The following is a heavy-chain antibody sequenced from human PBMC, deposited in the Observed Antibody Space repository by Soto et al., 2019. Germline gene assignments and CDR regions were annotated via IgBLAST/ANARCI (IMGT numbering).Heavy chain of an antibody. D-gene: IGHD2-2*01. CDR3: ARGGSATATPPIVY. J-gene: IGHJ4*02. Sequence: SVKVSCKASGVTFSSYAISWVRQAPGQGLEWMGGIIPIFGTANYAQKFQGRVTITADESTSTAYMELSSLRSEDTAVYYCARGGSATATPPIVYWGQGTLVTVSS. CDR1: GVTFSSYA. CDR2: IIPIFGTA. V-gene: IGHV1-69*13.